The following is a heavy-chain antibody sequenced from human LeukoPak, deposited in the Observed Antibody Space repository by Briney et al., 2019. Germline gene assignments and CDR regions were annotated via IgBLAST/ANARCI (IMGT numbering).Heavy chain of an antibody. CDR2: IYYSGST. Sequence: PSETLSLTCTVSGGSISSSSYYWGWIRQPPGKGLEWIGSIYYSGSTYYNPSLKSRVTISVDTSKNQFSLKLSSVTAADTAVYYCARQYYYDFWSGYSYYYYYMDVWGKGTTVTVSS. V-gene: IGHV4-39*01. D-gene: IGHD3-3*01. CDR3: ARQYYYDFWSGYSYYYYYMDV. J-gene: IGHJ6*03. CDR1: GGSISSSSYY.